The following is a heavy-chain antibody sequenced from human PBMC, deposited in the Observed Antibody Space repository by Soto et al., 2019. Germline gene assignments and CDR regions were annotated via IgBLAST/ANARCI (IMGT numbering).Heavy chain of an antibody. CDR1: GFTFSSYS. CDR2: ISSSSSYI. V-gene: IGHV3-21*01. Sequence: GGSLRLSCAASGFTFSSYSMNWVRQAPGKGLEWVSSISSSSSYIYYADSVKGRFTISRDNAKNSLYLQMNSLRAEDTAVYYCARYGTFNSSSWYYFDYWGQGTLVTVSS. CDR3: ARYGTFNSSSWYYFDY. D-gene: IGHD6-13*01. J-gene: IGHJ4*02.